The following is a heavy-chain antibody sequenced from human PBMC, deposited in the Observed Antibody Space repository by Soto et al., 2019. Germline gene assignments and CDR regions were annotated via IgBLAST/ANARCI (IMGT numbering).Heavy chain of an antibody. J-gene: IGHJ6*03. CDR2: IYYSGST. CDR1: GGSISSSSYY. Sequence: SETLSLTCTVSGGSISSSSYYWGWIRQPPGKGLEWIGSIYYSGSTYYNPSLKSRVTISVDTSKNQFSLKLSSVTAADTAVYYWWGHVATITPPIYYYYYMDVWGKGTTVTVSS. V-gene: IGHV4-39*01. D-gene: IGHD5-12*01. CDR3: WGHVATITPPIYYYYYMDV.